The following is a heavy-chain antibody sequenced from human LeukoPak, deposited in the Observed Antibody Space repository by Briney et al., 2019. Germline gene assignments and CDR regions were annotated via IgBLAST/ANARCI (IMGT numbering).Heavy chain of an antibody. CDR2: IDPSDSYT. J-gene: IGHJ4*02. D-gene: IGHD2-21*02. Sequence: RGESLRISWKGSGYSFTSYWISWVRQMPGKGLEWMGRIDPSDSYTNYSPSFQGHVTISADKSISTAYLQWSSLKASDTAMYYCARLELAYCGGDCYSLDYWGQGTLVTVSS. CDR1: GYSFTSYW. CDR3: ARLELAYCGGDCYSLDY. V-gene: IGHV5-10-1*01.